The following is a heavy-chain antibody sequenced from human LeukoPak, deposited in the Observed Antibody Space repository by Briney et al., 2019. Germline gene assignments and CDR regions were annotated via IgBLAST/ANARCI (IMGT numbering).Heavy chain of an antibody. CDR2: ISSSSSYI. Sequence: GGSLRLSCAASGFTFSSYSMNWVRQAPGKGLEWVSSISSSSSYIYYADSVKGRFTISRDNAKNSLYLQMNSLRAEDTAVYYCARAYGYGGNYGAFDIWGQGTMVTVSS. CDR1: GFTFSSYS. V-gene: IGHV3-21*01. D-gene: IGHD4-23*01. J-gene: IGHJ3*02. CDR3: ARAYGYGGNYGAFDI.